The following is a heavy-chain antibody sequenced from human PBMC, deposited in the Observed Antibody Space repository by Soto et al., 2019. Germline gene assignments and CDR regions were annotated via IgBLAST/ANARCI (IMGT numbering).Heavy chain of an antibody. CDR1: GGSISSGGYS. V-gene: IGHV4-30-2*02. D-gene: IGHD4-4*01. Sequence: QLQLQESGSGLVKPSQTLSLTCAVSGGSISSGGYSWSWIRQPPGKGLEWIGYIYYSGSTNYNPSLKSRVTISVDTSKNQFSLKLSSVTAADTAVYYCARMPTVIKAFDIWGQGTMVTVSS. CDR3: ARMPTVIKAFDI. J-gene: IGHJ3*02. CDR2: IYYSGST.